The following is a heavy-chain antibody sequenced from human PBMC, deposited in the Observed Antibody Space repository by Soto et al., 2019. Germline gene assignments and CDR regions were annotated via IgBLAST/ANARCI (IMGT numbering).Heavy chain of an antibody. CDR1: GFTVSSNY. Sequence: EVQLVESGGGLVQPGGSLRLSCAASGFTVSSNYMSWVRQAPGKGLEWVSVINSGGSTYYADSVKGRFTISRDNSKNTLYLQMNSLRAEDTAVYYCARDMESHYYYYGMDVWGQGTTVTVSS. V-gene: IGHV3-66*01. CDR3: ARDMESHYYYYGMDV. CDR2: INSGGST. D-gene: IGHD3-3*01. J-gene: IGHJ6*02.